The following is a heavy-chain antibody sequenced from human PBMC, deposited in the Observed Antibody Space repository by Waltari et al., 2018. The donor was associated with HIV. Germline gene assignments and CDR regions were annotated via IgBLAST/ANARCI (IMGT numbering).Heavy chain of an antibody. V-gene: IGHV4-39*01. J-gene: IGHJ6*02. D-gene: IGHD3-3*01. CDR3: ARVSAWFHLEGGDV. Sequence: QMQLQESGPGPVTPAETVSHTCTVSGGSISGTRHYWCGIRQPPGKGLEWIGSIYYSGTTYYKPALQSRLTMSLDTSKYQFSLKLSFVTAADTAVYYCARVSAWFHLEGGDVWGQGTTVTVSS. CDR2: IYYSGTT. CDR1: GGSISGTRHY.